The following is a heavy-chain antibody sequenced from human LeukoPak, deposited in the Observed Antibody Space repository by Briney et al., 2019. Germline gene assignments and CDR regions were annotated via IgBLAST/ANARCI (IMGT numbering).Heavy chain of an antibody. CDR2: INPNSGGT. CDR3: ARGRQLHLGELFPFAECFQP. CDR1: GYTFTGQY. D-gene: IGHD3-16*01. V-gene: IGHV1-2*02. Sequence: ASVKVSCKTSGYTFTGQYLHWVRQAPGQGLEWMGWINPNSGGTKSAQKFQGRVIMTRDTSISTAYMELRSMNSDDAAVYYCARGRQLHLGELFPFAECFQPWGQGTLVTVFS. J-gene: IGHJ1*01.